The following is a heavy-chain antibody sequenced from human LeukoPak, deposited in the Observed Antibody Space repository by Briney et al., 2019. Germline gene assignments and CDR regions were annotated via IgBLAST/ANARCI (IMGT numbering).Heavy chain of an antibody. D-gene: IGHD3-16*01. Sequence: SGPALVKPTQTLTLTCTFSGFSLTTSGMCVSWVRQSPGKAPEWLARIDWDDDKYYSTSLKTRLTISKDTSKNQVVLRMTNMDPVDTGTYYCARSSGDRNAYRYYYYMDVWGKGTTVIVSS. V-gene: IGHV2-70*11. CDR2: IDWDDDK. CDR3: ARSSGDRNAYRYYYYMDV. CDR1: GFSLTTSGMC. J-gene: IGHJ6*03.